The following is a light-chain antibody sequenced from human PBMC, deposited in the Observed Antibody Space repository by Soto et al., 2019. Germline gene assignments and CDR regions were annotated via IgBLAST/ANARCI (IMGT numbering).Light chain of an antibody. J-gene: IGKJ2*01. Sequence: EIVLTQSPATLSLSPGERATLSCRASQSVSSYLAWYQQKPGQAPRLLIYDASNRATGIPARLSGSGSGTDFTLTISILEPEDFAVYYCQQRSNWPGYTFGQGTKLEIK. V-gene: IGKV3-11*01. CDR1: QSVSSY. CDR3: QQRSNWPGYT. CDR2: DAS.